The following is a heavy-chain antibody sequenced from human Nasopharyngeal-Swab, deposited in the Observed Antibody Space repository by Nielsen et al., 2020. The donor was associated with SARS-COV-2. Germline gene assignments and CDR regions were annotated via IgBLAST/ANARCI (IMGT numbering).Heavy chain of an antibody. CDR3: ATDSRWYYGSGSYYLGAFDI. CDR2: INPVSGDT. Sequence: ASVKVSCKASGYTFSDYYIHWIRQAPGQGLEWMGWINPVSGDTSYEQKFQGRVTMTEDTSTDTAYMELSSLRSEDTAVYYCATDSRWYYGSGSYYLGAFDIWGQGTMVTVSS. CDR1: GYTFSDYY. J-gene: IGHJ3*02. V-gene: IGHV1-2*02. D-gene: IGHD3-10*01.